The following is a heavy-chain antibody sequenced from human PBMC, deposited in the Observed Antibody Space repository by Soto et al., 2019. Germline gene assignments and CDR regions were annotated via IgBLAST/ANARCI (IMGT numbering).Heavy chain of an antibody. D-gene: IGHD4-17*01. J-gene: IGHJ4*02. CDR1: GLIFADYS. CDR2: ILNSADTV. Sequence: EVQLVESGGGLVQPGGSLRLSCVGSGLIFADYSMNWIRQAPGRGLEWVSFILNSADTVYYADSVKGRFTVSRDNAKNSLFLQMDSLRSEDTAVYYCTGGGVTTGLGYWGQGALVTVSS. CDR3: TGGGVTTGLGY. V-gene: IGHV3-48*01.